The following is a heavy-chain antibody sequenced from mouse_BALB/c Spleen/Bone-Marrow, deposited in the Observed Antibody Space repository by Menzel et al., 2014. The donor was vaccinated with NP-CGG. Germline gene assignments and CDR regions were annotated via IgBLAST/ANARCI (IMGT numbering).Heavy chain of an antibody. CDR3: ARGLWLRRSYYAMDY. Sequence: QVQLQQSGAELMKPGASVKISCKATGYTFSSYWIAWVKQRPGHGLEWIGEILPGSGSTNYNEKFKGKATFTADTSSNTAYMQLSSLTSEDSAVDYCARGLWLRRSYYAMDYWGQGTSVTVSS. CDR2: ILPGSGST. J-gene: IGHJ4*01. D-gene: IGHD2-2*01. V-gene: IGHV1-9*01. CDR1: GYTFSSYW.